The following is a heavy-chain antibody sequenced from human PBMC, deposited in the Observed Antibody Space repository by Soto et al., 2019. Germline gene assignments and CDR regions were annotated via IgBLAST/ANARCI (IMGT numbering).Heavy chain of an antibody. D-gene: IGHD6-19*01. Sequence: QVQLVESGGGVVQPGRSLRLSCAASGFTFSSYAMHWVRQAPGKGLEWVAVISYDGSNKYYADSVKGRFTISRDTSKNTLDLHMHSLRAEDTAVYYCARDPVLAFVAAYYFDYWGQGTLVTVSS. V-gene: IGHV3-30-3*01. J-gene: IGHJ4*02. CDR1: GFTFSSYA. CDR3: ARDPVLAFVAAYYFDY. CDR2: ISYDGSNK.